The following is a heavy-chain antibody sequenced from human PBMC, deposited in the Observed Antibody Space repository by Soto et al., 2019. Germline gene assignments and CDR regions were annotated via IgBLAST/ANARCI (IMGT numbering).Heavy chain of an antibody. CDR3: AKDRGGGGEVRYAFDI. D-gene: IGHD2-21*01. Sequence: GGSLRLSFAASGFSFSSYGMHWLSQDPGKGLEWVAVISYDRGNKYYADSVKGRFTISRDDSKNTLYLQMNSLRPDDMAVYHCAKDRGGGGEVRYAFDIWGQGTMVTVSS. CDR1: GFSFSSYG. CDR2: ISYDRGNK. V-gene: IGHV3-30*18. J-gene: IGHJ3*02.